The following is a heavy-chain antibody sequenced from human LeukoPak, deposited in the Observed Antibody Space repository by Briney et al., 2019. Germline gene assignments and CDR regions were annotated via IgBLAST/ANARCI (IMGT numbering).Heavy chain of an antibody. CDR1: GFTFSSYA. Sequence: GGSLRLSCAASGFTFSSYAMSWVRQAPGKGLEWVSAISGSGGSTYYADSVKGRFTISRDNSKNTLYLQMNSLRAEDTAVYYCARDRVYCGGDCPMDAFDIWGQGTMVTVSS. J-gene: IGHJ3*02. V-gene: IGHV3-23*01. CDR3: ARDRVYCGGDCPMDAFDI. D-gene: IGHD2-21*02. CDR2: ISGSGGST.